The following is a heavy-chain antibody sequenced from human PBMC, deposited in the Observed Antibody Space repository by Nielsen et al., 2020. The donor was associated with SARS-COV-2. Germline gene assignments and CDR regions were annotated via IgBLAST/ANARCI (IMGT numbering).Heavy chain of an antibody. D-gene: IGHD4-17*01. CDR3: ARSDYGDYVGLPWLRGMDV. J-gene: IGHJ6*02. CDR1: GGSISSGGYY. V-gene: IGHV4-31*03. CDR2: IYYSGST. Sequence: SETLSLTCTVSGGSISSGGYYWSWIRQHPGKGLEWIGYIYYSGSTYYNPSLKSRVTISVDTSKNQFSLKLSSVTAADTAVYYCARSDYGDYVGLPWLRGMDVWGQGTTVTVSS.